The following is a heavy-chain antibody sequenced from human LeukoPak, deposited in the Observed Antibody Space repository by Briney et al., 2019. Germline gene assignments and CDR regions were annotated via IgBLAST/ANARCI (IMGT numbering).Heavy chain of an antibody. CDR3: ARDRVGATVNAFDI. D-gene: IGHD1-26*01. V-gene: IGHV1-2*02. Sequence: GASVKVSCKASGYTFTGYYMHWVRQAPGQGLEWMGWINPNSGGTNYAQKFQGRVTMTRDTSISTAYMELSRLRSDDTAVYYCARDRVGATVNAFDIWGQGTMVTVSS. CDR1: GYTFTGYY. J-gene: IGHJ3*02. CDR2: INPNSGGT.